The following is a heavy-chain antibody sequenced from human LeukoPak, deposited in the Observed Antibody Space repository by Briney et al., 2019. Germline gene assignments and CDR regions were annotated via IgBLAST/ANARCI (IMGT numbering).Heavy chain of an antibody. CDR1: GGSFSGYY. D-gene: IGHD3-3*01. V-gene: IGHV4-34*01. J-gene: IGHJ3*02. CDR2: INHSGST. Sequence: SETLSLTCAVYGGSFSGYYWSWIRQPPGKGLEWIGEINHSGSTNYNPSLKSRVTISVDTSKNQFSLKLSSVTAADTAVYYCARASDFWSRFDIWGQGTMVTVSS. CDR3: ARASDFWSRFDI.